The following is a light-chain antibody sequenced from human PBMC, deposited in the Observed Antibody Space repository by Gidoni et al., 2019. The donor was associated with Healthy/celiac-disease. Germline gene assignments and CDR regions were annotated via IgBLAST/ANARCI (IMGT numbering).Light chain of an antibody. V-gene: IGKV3-11*01. CDR3: QQRSNWPLT. CDR2: DAS. J-gene: IGKJ4*01. Sequence: PATLSWSAGERATLSCRASQSVSSYLAWYQQKPGQAPRLLIYDASNRATGIPARFSGSGSGTDFTLTISSLEPEDFAVYYCQQRSNWPLTFGGGTKVEIK. CDR1: QSVSSY.